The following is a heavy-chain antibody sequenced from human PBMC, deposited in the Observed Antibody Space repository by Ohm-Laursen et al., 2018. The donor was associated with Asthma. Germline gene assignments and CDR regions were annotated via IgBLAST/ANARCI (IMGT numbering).Heavy chain of an antibody. Sequence: SLRLSCTASGFTFSSYAMHWVRQAPGKGLEWVAVISYDGSNKYYADSVKGRFTISRDNSKNTLYLQMNSLRAEDTAVYYCAKDTTLEWLLRDWGQGTLVTVSS. D-gene: IGHD3-3*01. CDR1: GFTFSSYA. V-gene: IGHV3-30-3*02. CDR3: AKDTTLEWLLRD. J-gene: IGHJ4*02. CDR2: ISYDGSNK.